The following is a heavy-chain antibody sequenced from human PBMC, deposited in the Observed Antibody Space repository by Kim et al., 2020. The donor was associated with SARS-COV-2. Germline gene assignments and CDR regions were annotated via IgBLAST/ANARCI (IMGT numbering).Heavy chain of an antibody. Sequence: YAQKFQGRVTMTRDTSTSTVYMELSSLRSEDTAVYYCARPAAAGWSFDYWGQGTLVTVSS. V-gene: IGHV1-46*01. CDR3: ARPAAAGWSFDY. J-gene: IGHJ4*02. D-gene: IGHD6-13*01.